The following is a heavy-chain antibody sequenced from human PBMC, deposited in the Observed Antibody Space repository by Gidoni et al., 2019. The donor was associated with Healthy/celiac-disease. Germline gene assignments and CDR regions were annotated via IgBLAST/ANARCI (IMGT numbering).Heavy chain of an antibody. CDR3: ARRAAGTAHFDY. D-gene: IGHD6-13*01. CDR2: IYYSGST. Sequence: QVQLQESGPGLVKPSETLSLTCTVSGGSISSYYWSWIRQPPGKGLEWIGYIYYSGSTNYNPSLKSRVTISVDTSKNQFALKLSSVTAADTAVYYCARRAAGTAHFDYWGQGTLVTVSS. CDR1: GGSISSYY. V-gene: IGHV4-59*01. J-gene: IGHJ4*02.